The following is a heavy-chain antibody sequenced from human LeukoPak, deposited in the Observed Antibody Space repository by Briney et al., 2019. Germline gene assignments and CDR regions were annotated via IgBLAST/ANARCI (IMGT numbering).Heavy chain of an antibody. V-gene: IGHV3-23*01. J-gene: IGHJ4*02. CDR3: AKLHDYALLGYFDY. CDR1: GFTFNSYA. CDR2: ISARGGTT. D-gene: IGHD4-17*01. Sequence: GGSLRLSCAASGFTFNSYAMSWVRQAPGKGLEWVSAISARGGTTYYADSVKGRFTISRDNSKNTLYLQMNSLRAEDTAVYYCAKLHDYALLGYFDYWGQGTLVTVSS.